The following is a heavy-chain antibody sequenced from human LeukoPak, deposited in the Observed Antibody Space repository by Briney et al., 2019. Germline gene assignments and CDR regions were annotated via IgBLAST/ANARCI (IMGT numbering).Heavy chain of an antibody. CDR1: GYTFTSYG. Sequence: ASVKVSCKASGYTFTSYGISWVRQAPGQGLEWMGWISAYNGNTNYAQKLQGRVTMTTDTSTSTAYLELRSLRSDDTAVYYCARAYCSSTSCYLVPLYYYGMDGWGQGTTVTVSS. CDR2: ISAYNGNT. J-gene: IGHJ6*02. V-gene: IGHV1-18*01. D-gene: IGHD2-2*01. CDR3: ARAYCSSTSCYLVPLYYYGMDG.